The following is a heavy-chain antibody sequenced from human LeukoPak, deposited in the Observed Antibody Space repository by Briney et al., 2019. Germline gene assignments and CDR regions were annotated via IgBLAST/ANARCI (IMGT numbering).Heavy chain of an antibody. CDR3: ARDEDTAMVEFDY. V-gene: IGHV1-18*01. CDR1: GYTFTSYG. CDR2: ISPYNGNT. J-gene: IGHJ4*02. Sequence: GASVKVSCKASGYTFTSYGISWVRQAPGQGLEWMGWISPYNGNTNYAQKLQGRVTMTTDTSTNTAYMELRSLRSDDTAFYYCARDEDTAMVEFDYWGQGTLVTVSS. D-gene: IGHD5-18*01.